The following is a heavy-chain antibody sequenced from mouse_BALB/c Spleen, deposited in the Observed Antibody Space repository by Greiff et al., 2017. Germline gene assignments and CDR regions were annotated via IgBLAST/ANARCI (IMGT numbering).Heavy chain of an antibody. CDR3: VIYYDYDEDY. Sequence: VQLQQSGAELVRPGASVTLSCKASGYTFTDYEMHWVKQTPVHGLEWIGAIDPETGGTAYNQKFKGKATLTADKSSSTAYMELRSLTSEDSAVYYCVIYYDYDEDYWGQGTTLTVSS. V-gene: IGHV1-15*01. J-gene: IGHJ2*01. CDR2: IDPETGGT. CDR1: GYTFTDYE. D-gene: IGHD2-4*01.